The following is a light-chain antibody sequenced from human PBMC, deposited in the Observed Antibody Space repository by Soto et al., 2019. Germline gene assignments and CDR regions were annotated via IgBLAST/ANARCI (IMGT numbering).Light chain of an antibody. J-gene: IGKJ2*02. CDR3: QQGYSNPRT. V-gene: IGKV1-39*01. Sequence: DIQLTQSPSSLSASVGDRVTITCRASQSISTYLNWYQQIPGKAPKLLIYAASTLQSGVPSRFSGGGSGTDFTRTISSLQAEDFATYFCQQGYSNPRTFGQGTKLEI. CDR2: AAS. CDR1: QSISTY.